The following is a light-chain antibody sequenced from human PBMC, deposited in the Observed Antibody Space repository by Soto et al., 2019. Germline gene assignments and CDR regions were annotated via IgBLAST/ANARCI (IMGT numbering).Light chain of an antibody. J-gene: IGKJ1*01. Sequence: DIQMTQSPSTLSASVGDRVTITCRASQSISSWSAWYQQKPGKAPKLLIYDTSSLESGVPSRFSGSGSGTEFTLTISSLPPDDFATYYCQQYNNWTFGQGTKVEIK. CDR3: QQYNNWT. CDR2: DTS. V-gene: IGKV1-5*01. CDR1: QSISSW.